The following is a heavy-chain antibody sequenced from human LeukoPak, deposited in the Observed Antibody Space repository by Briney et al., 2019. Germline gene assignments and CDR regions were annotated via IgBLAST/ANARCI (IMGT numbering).Heavy chain of an antibody. J-gene: IGHJ4*02. Sequence: PGGSLRLSCAASGFTFSSYEMIWVRQAPGNGQEWVSYIGGSGSPKYYADSVKGRFTVSRDNAKNSLYLQMNSLRAEDTAVYICAREYGPIDYWGQGTLVTVSS. V-gene: IGHV3-48*03. CDR3: AREYGPIDY. CDR1: GFTFSSYE. D-gene: IGHD4-17*01. CDR2: IGGSGSPK.